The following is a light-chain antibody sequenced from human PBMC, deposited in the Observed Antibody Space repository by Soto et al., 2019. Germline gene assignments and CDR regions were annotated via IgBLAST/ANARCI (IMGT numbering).Light chain of an antibody. CDR2: DAS. Sequence: EVVLTQSPATLSLSPGGRATLSCGASQSVTSSYLAWYQQKPGLAPRLLIYDASTRATGIPDRFSGSGSGKDFTLTISRLVSEDVAVYYCQQYGSSPITFGQRTRLEIK. CDR1: QSVTSSY. CDR3: QQYGSSPIT. J-gene: IGKJ5*01. V-gene: IGKV3D-20*01.